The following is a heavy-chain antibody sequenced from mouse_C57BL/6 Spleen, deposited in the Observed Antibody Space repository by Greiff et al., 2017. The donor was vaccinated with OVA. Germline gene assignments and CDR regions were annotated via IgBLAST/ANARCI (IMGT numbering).Heavy chain of an antibody. V-gene: IGHV1-81*01. CDR3: ARAVGPSLRGAMDY. J-gene: IGHJ4*01. Sequence: VKLVESGAELARPGASVKLSCKASGYTFTSYGISWVKQRTGQGLEWIGEIYPRSGNTYYNEKFKGKATLTADKSSSTAYMELRSLTSEDSAVYFCARAVGPSLRGAMDYWGQGTSVTVSS. CDR2: IYPRSGNT. D-gene: IGHD1-1*01. CDR1: GYTFTSYG.